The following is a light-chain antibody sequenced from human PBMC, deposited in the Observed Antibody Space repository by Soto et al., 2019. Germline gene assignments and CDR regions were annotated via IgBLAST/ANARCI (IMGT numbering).Light chain of an antibody. V-gene: IGKV3-20*01. Sequence: EIVLTQSPGTLSLSPGERATLSCRASQSVSSSYLVWYQQKPGQAPRLLISAASSRATGIPDRFGGSGSGTDFTLTINRLEPEDFAVYYCQQYFASSWTFGQGTKVDNK. J-gene: IGKJ1*01. CDR3: QQYFASSWT. CDR2: AAS. CDR1: QSVSSSY.